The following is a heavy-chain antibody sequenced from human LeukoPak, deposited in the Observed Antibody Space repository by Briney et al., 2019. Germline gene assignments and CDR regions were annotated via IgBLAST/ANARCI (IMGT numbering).Heavy chain of an antibody. D-gene: IGHD3-22*01. J-gene: IGHJ4*02. CDR2: ISGSSSDI. CDR3: ARRGYHDRSGYDC. Sequence: GGSLRLSCAGSGFTFSSYAMNWVRQAPGKGLEWVSSISGSSSDIYHADSVKGRFTISRDNAKKSVFLQINNLRAEDTAIYYCARRGYHDRSGYDCWGQGTLVTVSS. V-gene: IGHV3-21*01. CDR1: GFTFSSYA.